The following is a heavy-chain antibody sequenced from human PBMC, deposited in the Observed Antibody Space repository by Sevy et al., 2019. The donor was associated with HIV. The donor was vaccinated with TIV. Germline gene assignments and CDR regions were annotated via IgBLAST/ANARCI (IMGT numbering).Heavy chain of an antibody. D-gene: IGHD3-16*01. J-gene: IGHJ3*01. CDR3: AKDIMMEVGDAFDL. V-gene: IGHV3-23*01. Sequence: GGSLRLSCEASGFTFSNYAMNWVRQAPGKGLEWVSAMSGYGGSAYYADSVKGRFILSRDNSKKRLFLQMNSLRAEDKAVYYCAKDIMMEVGDAFDLWGQGTMVTVSS. CDR1: GFTFSNYA. CDR2: MSGYGGSA.